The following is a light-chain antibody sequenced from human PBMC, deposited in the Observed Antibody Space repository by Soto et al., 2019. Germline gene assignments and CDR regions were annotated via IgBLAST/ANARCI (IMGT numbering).Light chain of an antibody. J-gene: IGKJ2*01. V-gene: IGKV1-39*01. Sequence: MTQSPSSLSASVGDRVTITCRASQSISDNVNWYQFQPGKAPKLLIYAASNLQTGVPSRFSGGGSGADFALPISGLQPEDATTYYCQQSYGPPRAFGLGTKLEIK. CDR1: QSISDN. CDR3: QQSYGPPRA. CDR2: AAS.